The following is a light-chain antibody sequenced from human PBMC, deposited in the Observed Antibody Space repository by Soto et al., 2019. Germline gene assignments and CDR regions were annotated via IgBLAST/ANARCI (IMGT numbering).Light chain of an antibody. CDR2: GNT. J-gene: IGLJ1*01. Sequence: QSVLTQPPSVSGAPGQRVTISCTGSNSNIGANFDVNWYQQLPGTAPKVLIYGNTNRPSGVPDRFSGSKSGTSASLDITGLRAEDEAEYHCQAYDGSLSGDVFGSGTKLTVL. CDR3: QAYDGSLSGDV. V-gene: IGLV1-40*01. CDR1: NSNIGANFD.